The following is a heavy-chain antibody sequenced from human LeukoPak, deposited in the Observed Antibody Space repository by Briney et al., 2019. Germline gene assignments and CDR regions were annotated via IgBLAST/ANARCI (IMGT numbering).Heavy chain of an antibody. CDR1: GFTLSNYA. Sequence: QAGGSLRLSCAASGFTLSNYAMHWVRQPAGEGLEWVSALGTAGDTFYPGSVKGRFTISRDNAKKSLFLQMNSLRAEGTAVYYCARWSRLGYADALGGQGNLVTVSS. D-gene: IGHD4-17*01. CDR3: ARWSRLGYADAL. CDR2: LGTAGDT. J-gene: IGHJ4*02. V-gene: IGHV3-13*01.